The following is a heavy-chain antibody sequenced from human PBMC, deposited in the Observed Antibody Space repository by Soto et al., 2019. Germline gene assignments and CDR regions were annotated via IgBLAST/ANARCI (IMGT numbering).Heavy chain of an antibody. CDR1: GFTCSSYW. CDR2: IKQDGSEI. CDR3: AKSLSAIPGDS. Sequence: EVQLVESGGGLVQSGGSLRLSCAASGFTCSSYWMSWVRQGPGKGPEWVANIKQDGSEIYYVDSVKGRFTISRDNAKSSRYLQMTSLRAEDTAAYHCAKSLSAIPGDSWGQGTLVTVSS. V-gene: IGHV3-7*05. J-gene: IGHJ4*02. D-gene: IGHD2-2*01.